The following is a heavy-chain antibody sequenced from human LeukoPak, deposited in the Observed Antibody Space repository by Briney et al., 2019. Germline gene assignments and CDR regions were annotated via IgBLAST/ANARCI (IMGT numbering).Heavy chain of an antibody. CDR1: XNYX. CDR2: ISSSSSYX. J-gene: IGHJ3*02. Sequence: XNYXXNWVRQAPXKXXXXVSSISSSSSYXYYADPVKGRFTISXXXAKNSLYLKMNSLRAEDTAVYYXXXXXXXXXXXAXDIWGQGXMVTVSS. V-gene: IGHV3-21*01. CDR3: XXXXXXXXXXAXDI.